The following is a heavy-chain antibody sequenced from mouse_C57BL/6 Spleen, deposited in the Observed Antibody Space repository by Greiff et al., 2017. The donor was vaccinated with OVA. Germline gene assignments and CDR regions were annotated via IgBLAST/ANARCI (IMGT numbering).Heavy chain of an antibody. CDR3: ARWEPYGSSLYGLDY. CDR2: IHPNSGST. Sequence: QVQLQQPGAELVKPGASVKLSCKASGYTFTSYWMHWVKQRPGQGLEWIGMIHPNSGSTNYNEKFKSKATLTVDKSSSTAYMQLSSLTSEDSAVYYCARWEPYGSSLYGLDYWGQGTSVTVSS. J-gene: IGHJ4*01. CDR1: GYTFTSYW. D-gene: IGHD1-1*01. V-gene: IGHV1-64*01.